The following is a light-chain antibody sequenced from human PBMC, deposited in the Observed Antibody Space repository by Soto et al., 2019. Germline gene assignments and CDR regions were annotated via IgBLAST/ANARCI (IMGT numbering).Light chain of an antibody. V-gene: IGKV3-20*01. Sequence: ELVLTQSPGTLALSPGEGATLSCRASQSVSKYLAWYQQKPGQAPRLLIYGASSRATGIPDSFGGSGSGTDFTLTISRLEPEDFAVYYCQQYGGSPQTFGQGTKVDIK. CDR1: QSVSKY. CDR2: GAS. CDR3: QQYGGSPQT. J-gene: IGKJ1*01.